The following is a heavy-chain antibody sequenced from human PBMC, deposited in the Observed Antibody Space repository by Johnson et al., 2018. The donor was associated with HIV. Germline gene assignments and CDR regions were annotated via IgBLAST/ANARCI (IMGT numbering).Heavy chain of an antibody. J-gene: IGHJ3*02. CDR3: AKDSGVATLVTGAFDI. V-gene: IGHV3-74*01. CDR2: ISSDGSST. Sequence: QLVESGGGLVQPGGSLILSCAASGFTFSSYWMHWVRQAPGKGLVWVSRISSDGSSTYYADSVKGRFTISRDNAKNTMFVQMNSLRAEDTAVYYCAKDSGVATLVTGAFDIWGQGTMVTVSS. D-gene: IGHD4-23*01. CDR1: GFTFSSYW.